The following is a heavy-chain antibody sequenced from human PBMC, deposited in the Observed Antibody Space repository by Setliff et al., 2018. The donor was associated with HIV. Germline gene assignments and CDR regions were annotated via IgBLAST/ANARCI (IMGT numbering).Heavy chain of an antibody. CDR2: IYHSGST. D-gene: IGHD3-10*01. CDR1: GGSFSGYY. V-gene: IGHV4-34*01. J-gene: IGHJ4*02. Sequence: SETLSLTCAVYGGSFSGYYWSWIRQPPGKGLEWIGYIYHSGSTYYNPSLKSRVTISVDTSKNQFSLKLSSVTAADTAVYYCARGRYGSGTYYLDYWGQGTLVTASS. CDR3: ARGRYGSGTYYLDY.